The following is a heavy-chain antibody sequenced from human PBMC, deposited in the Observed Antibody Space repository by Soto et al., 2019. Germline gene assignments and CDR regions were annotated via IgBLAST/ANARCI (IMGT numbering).Heavy chain of an antibody. CDR2: IDPSDSYT. CDR3: ARLVYCSGGSSSQPNNYYYYYGMDV. V-gene: IGHV5-10-1*01. CDR1: GYSFTSYW. D-gene: IGHD2-15*01. Sequence: GESLKISCKGSGYSFTSYWISWVRQMPGKGLEWMGRIDPSDSYTNYSPSFQGHVTISADKSISTAYLQWSSLKASDTAMYYCARLVYCSGGSSSQPNNYYYYYGMDVWGQGTTVTVSS. J-gene: IGHJ6*02.